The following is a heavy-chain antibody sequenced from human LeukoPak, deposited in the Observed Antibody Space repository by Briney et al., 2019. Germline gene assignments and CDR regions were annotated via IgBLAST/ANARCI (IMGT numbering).Heavy chain of an antibody. CDR2: IYHSGST. V-gene: IGHV4-39*07. D-gene: IGHD3-22*01. CDR3: ARDPLRHYYDSSGP. CDR1: GGSISSSSYY. Sequence: SETLSLTCTVSGGSISSSSYYWGWIRQPPGKGLEWIGSIYHSGSTYYNPSLKSRVTISVDTSKNQFSLKLSSVTAADTAVYYCARDPLRHYYDSSGPWGQGTLVTVSS. J-gene: IGHJ5*02.